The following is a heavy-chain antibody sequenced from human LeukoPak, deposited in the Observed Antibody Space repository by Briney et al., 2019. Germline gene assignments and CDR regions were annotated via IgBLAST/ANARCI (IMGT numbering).Heavy chain of an antibody. CDR3: ARHHSGSSRYFDY. V-gene: IGHV3-30*19. CDR2: IWYDGSNE. Sequence: GSLRLSCAASGFTFNDYAMHWVRQAPGKGLEWVALIWYDGSNEYYADSVKGRFTISRDDSKNTLYLQMNSLRAEDTATYYCARHHSGSSRYFDYWGQGTLVTVSS. J-gene: IGHJ4*02. D-gene: IGHD6-6*01. CDR1: GFTFNDYA.